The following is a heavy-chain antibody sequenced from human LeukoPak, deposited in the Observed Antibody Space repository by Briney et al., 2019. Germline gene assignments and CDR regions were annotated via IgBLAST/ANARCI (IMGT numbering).Heavy chain of an antibody. CDR3: AREPSPNIPGYYFDY. Sequence: GGSLRLSCAASGFTFSSYAMSWVRQPPGKGLEWVAVISYDGSNEYYADSVKGRFTISRDNSKNTLYLQMNRLRAEDTAMYYCAREPSPNIPGYYFDYWGQGTLVTVSS. D-gene: IGHD2/OR15-2a*01. CDR1: GFTFSSYA. CDR2: ISYDGSNE. V-gene: IGHV3-30-3*01. J-gene: IGHJ4*02.